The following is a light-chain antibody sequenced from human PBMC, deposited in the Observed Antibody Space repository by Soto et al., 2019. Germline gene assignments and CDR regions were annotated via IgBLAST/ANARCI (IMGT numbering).Light chain of an antibody. CDR3: QQYRSWP. J-gene: IGKJ1*01. Sequence: DMVLPQSPATLSLSHGERATLSCRASQSVSSSYLAWYQQKPGQAPRLLIYGASSRATGIPDRFSGSGSGTDFTLTISRLEPEDFAVYYCQQYRSWPFGQGTNV. V-gene: IGKV3-20*01. CDR1: QSVSSSY. CDR2: GAS.